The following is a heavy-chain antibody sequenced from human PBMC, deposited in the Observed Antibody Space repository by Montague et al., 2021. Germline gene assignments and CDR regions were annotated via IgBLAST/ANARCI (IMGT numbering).Heavy chain of an antibody. J-gene: IGHJ4*02. Sequence: TLSLTCTVSGDSLSSVGYSWTRIRQHPGKGLEWIGYMYYSGSTYYNPSLKSRVTISGDTSKNHFYLRLTSVTAADTAVYYCAGGRLATGDFDYWGQGTLVTVSS. CDR1: GDSLSSVGYS. D-gene: IGHD6-13*01. CDR2: MYYSGST. CDR3: AGGRLATGDFDY. V-gene: IGHV4-31*03.